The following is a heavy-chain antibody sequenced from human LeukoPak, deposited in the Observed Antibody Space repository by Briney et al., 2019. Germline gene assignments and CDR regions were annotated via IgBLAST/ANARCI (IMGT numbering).Heavy chain of an antibody. D-gene: IGHD3-10*01. CDR3: ARVPRGQYNWLDP. Sequence: GGSLRLSCAASGFTFSNYWMDGVRQAPGKGLVWVSRINTDGSTTSYADSVKGRFTISRDNAKNTLYLQMNSLRAEDTAVYYCARVPRGQYNWLDPWGEGTLVTVSS. CDR2: INTDGSTT. CDR1: GFTFSNYW. J-gene: IGHJ5*02. V-gene: IGHV3-74*01.